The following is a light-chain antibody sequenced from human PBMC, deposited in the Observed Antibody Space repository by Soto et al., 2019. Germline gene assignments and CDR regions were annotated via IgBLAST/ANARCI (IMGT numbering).Light chain of an antibody. Sequence: EIVLTQSPGTLSLSPGDRATLSCRASQSVSSNYLARYQQKPGQAPRLLIYGASSRATGIPDRFSGSGSGTDFTLTISRLEPEDFAVYYCQRYGTSLPLTFGGGTKVDIK. V-gene: IGKV3-20*01. J-gene: IGKJ4*01. CDR3: QRYGTSLPLT. CDR1: QSVSSNY. CDR2: GAS.